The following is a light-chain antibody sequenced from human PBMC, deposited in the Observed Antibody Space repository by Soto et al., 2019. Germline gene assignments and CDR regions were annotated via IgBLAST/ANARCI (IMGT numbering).Light chain of an antibody. V-gene: IGLV3-21*04. CDR3: QMWDSSSGHLV. CDR2: YDS. CDR1: NIGSKS. J-gene: IGLJ2*01. Sequence: SYELTQPPSVSVAPGKTARITCGGNNIGSKSVHWYQQKPGQAPVLVIYYDSDRPSGIPERFSGSNSGNTATLTISRVEDGDEADYYCQMWDSSSGHLVFGGGTKVTVL.